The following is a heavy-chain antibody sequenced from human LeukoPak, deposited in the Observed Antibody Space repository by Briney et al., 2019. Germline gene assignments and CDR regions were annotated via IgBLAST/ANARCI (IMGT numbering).Heavy chain of an antibody. CDR1: GGSISSYY. CDR3: ARDAPIAATHYYMDV. Sequence: PSETLSLTCTGSGGSISSYYWSWIRQPPGKGLEWIGYIYYSGSTNYNPSLKSRVTISVDTSKNQFSLKLSSVTAADTAVYYCARDAPIAATHYYMDVWGKGTTVTVSS. J-gene: IGHJ6*03. D-gene: IGHD6-13*01. CDR2: IYYSGST. V-gene: IGHV4-59*01.